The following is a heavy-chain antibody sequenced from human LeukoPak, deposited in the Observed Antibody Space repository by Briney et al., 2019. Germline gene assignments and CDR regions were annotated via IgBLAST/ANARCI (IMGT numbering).Heavy chain of an antibody. CDR3: ARNRVTGEFDY. Sequence: SETLSLTCAVYGGSYSGYYWSWIRQPPGKGLEWIGEINHSGSTNYNPSLKSRVTMSVDTSKNQFSLKVSSVTAADTAVYYRARNRVTGEFDYWGQGTLVTVSS. D-gene: IGHD7-27*01. CDR1: GGSYSGYY. V-gene: IGHV4-34*01. CDR2: INHSGST. J-gene: IGHJ4*02.